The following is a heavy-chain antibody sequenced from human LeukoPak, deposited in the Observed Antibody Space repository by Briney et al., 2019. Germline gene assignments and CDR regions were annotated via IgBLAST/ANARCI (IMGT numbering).Heavy chain of an antibody. J-gene: IGHJ4*02. CDR1: GGSITTSSYY. CDR2: IYYSGNT. D-gene: IGHD6-19*01. CDR3: ARLTLTSGWYALY. Sequence: SETLSLTCTLSGGSITTSSYYWGWIRQPPGKGLEWIGSIYYSGNTHYNSSLKSRVTMSVDMSKNQFSLNLTSVTAADTAVYYCARLTLTSGWYALYWGQGTLVTVSS. V-gene: IGHV4-39*01.